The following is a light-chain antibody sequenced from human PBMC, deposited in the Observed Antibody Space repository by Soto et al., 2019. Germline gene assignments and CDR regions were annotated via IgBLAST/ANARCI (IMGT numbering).Light chain of an antibody. CDR1: QSIGSW. Sequence: DIQMTKSPSTLSASVGDRVTMTCRASQSIGSWLAWYQHKPGRAPKLLIFDGARLESGVPSRFSRSGSGTEFTFTIRSLQSEDFETYYCQQYNKFSTTFGQGTKV. V-gene: IGKV1-5*01. CDR2: DGA. J-gene: IGKJ1*01. CDR3: QQYNKFSTT.